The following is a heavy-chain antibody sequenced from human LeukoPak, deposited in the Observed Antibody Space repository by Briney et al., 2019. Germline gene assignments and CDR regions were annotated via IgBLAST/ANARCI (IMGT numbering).Heavy chain of an antibody. CDR2: ISAYNGNT. CDR3: ARNSGYDSGFDY. Sequence: EASVKVSCKASGYTFTSYGISWVRQAPGQGLEWMGWISAYNGNTNYAQKLQGRVTMTTDTSTSTGYMELRSLRSDDTAVYYCARNSGYDSGFDYWGQGTLVTVSS. J-gene: IGHJ4*02. V-gene: IGHV1-18*01. CDR1: GYTFTSYG. D-gene: IGHD5-12*01.